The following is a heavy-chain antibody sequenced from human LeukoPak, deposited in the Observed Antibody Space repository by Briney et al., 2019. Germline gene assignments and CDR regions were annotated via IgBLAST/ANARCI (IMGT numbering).Heavy chain of an antibody. J-gene: IGHJ4*02. Sequence: GGSLRLSCAASGFTFSSYSMNRVRQAPGKGLEWVSYISSSSSTIYYADSVKGRFTISRDNAKNSLYRQMNSLRDEDTAVYYCASSGYWGQGTLVTVSS. V-gene: IGHV3-48*02. CDR1: GFTFSSYS. D-gene: IGHD6-25*01. CDR2: ISSSSSTI. CDR3: ASSGY.